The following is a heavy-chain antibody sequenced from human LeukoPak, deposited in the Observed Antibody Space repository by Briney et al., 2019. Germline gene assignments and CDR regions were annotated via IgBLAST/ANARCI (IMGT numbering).Heavy chain of an antibody. D-gene: IGHD6-13*01. V-gene: IGHV3-7*04. CDR1: GFTFSSYW. CDR3: ARELIAAAGNNWFDP. Sequence: GGSLRLSCAASGFTFSSYWMSWVRQAPGKGLEWVANIKQDGSEKYYVDSVKGRFTISRDNAKNSLYPQMNSLRAEDTAVYYCARELIAAAGNNWFDPWGQGTLVTVSS. J-gene: IGHJ5*02. CDR2: IKQDGSEK.